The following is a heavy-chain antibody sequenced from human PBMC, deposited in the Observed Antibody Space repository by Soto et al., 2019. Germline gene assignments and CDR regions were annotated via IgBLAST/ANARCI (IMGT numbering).Heavy chain of an antibody. Sequence: QVQLQESGPGLVKPSQTLSLTCTVSGGSISSGGYYWSWIRQHPGKGLEWIGYIYYSGSTYYNPSLKGRVTISGDTSKNQFSLKLSSVTAADTAVYYCARAGYCSGGSCYSLYYFDYWGQGTLVTVSS. V-gene: IGHV4-31*03. D-gene: IGHD2-15*01. J-gene: IGHJ4*02. CDR3: ARAGYCSGGSCYSLYYFDY. CDR1: GGSISSGGYY. CDR2: IYYSGST.